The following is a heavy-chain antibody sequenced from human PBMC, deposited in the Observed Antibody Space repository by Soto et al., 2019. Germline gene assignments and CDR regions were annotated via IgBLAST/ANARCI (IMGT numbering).Heavy chain of an antibody. CDR3: ARGRQMATKLGTRFDY. CDR2: INHSGST. J-gene: IGHJ4*02. V-gene: IGHV4-34*01. Sequence: SETLSLTCAVYGGSFSGFYWSWIRQPPGKGLEWIGEINHSGSTNYNPSHKSRVTISVDTSKNQFSLKLSSVTAADTAVYYCARGRQMATKLGTRFDYWGQGTLVTVSS. D-gene: IGHD5-12*01. CDR1: GGSFSGFY.